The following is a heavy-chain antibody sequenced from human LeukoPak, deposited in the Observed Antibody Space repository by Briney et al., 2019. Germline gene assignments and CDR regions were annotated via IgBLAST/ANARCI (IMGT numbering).Heavy chain of an antibody. V-gene: IGHV3-23*01. CDR1: GFTFSSYS. Sequence: GGSLRLSCAASGFTFSSYSMNWVRRAPGKGLEWVSAISGSGGSTYYADSVKGRFTISRDNSKNTLYLQMNSLRAEDTAVYYCAKDSTARGYWGQGTLVTVSS. D-gene: IGHD2/OR15-2a*01. CDR3: AKDSTARGY. J-gene: IGHJ4*02. CDR2: ISGSGGST.